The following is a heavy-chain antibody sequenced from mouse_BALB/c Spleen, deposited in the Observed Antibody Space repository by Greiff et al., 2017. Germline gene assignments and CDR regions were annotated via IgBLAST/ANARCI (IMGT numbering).Heavy chain of an antibody. Sequence: EVKLMESGGGLVQPGGSLKLSCAASGFDFSRYWMSWVRQAPGKGLEWIGEINPDSSTINYTPSLKDKFIISRDNAKNTLYLQMSKVRSEDTALYYCARPLYYYGSSGGFAYWGQGTLVTVSA. CDR1: GFDFSRYW. CDR2: INPDSSTI. CDR3: ARPLYYYGSSGGFAY. D-gene: IGHD1-1*01. V-gene: IGHV4-1*02. J-gene: IGHJ3*01.